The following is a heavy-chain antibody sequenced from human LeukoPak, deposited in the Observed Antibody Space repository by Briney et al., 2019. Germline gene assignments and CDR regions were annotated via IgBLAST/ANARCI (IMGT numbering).Heavy chain of an antibody. CDR2: IKQDGREK. Sequence: GGSLRLSCAASGFTFSSYWMSWVRQAPGKGREWVANIKQDGREKYFVDSVKSRITISRDNAKNSLYLQMNSLRAEDTAVYYCARATVVTVFDYWGQGTLVTVSS. J-gene: IGHJ4*02. CDR1: GFTFSSYW. V-gene: IGHV3-7*01. CDR3: ARATVVTVFDY. D-gene: IGHD4-23*01.